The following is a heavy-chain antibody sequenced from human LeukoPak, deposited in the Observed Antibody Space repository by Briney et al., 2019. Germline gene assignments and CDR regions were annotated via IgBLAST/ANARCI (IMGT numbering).Heavy chain of an antibody. CDR1: GYTFTSYY. D-gene: IGHD6-19*01. J-gene: IGHJ5*02. V-gene: IGHV1-46*01. CDR2: INPSGGST. Sequence: ASVKVSCKASGYTFTSYYIHWVRQAPGQGLEWMGIINPSGGSTGYAQKFQGRVTMTRDTSTSTVYMELSSLRSEDTAVYYCARAPPSSGWYGTWGNWFDPWGQGTLVAVSS. CDR3: ARAPPSSGWYGTWGNWFDP.